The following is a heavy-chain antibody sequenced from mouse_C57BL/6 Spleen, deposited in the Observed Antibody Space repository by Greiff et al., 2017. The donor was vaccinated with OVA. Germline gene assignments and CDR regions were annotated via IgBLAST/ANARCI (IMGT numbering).Heavy chain of an antibody. D-gene: IGHD1-3*01. CDR2: IYPRSGNT. J-gene: IGHJ2*01. V-gene: IGHV1-81*01. CDR1: GYTFTSYG. CDR3: ARWGSSYFDY. Sequence: LVESGAELARPGASVKLSCKASGYTFTSYGISWVKQRTGQGLEWIGEIYPRSGNTYYNEKFKGKATLTADKSSSTAYMELRSLTSEDSAVYFCARWGSSYFDYWGQGTTLTVSS.